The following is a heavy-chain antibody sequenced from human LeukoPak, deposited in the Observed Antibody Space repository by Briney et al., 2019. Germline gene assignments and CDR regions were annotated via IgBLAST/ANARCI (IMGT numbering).Heavy chain of an antibody. V-gene: IGHV3-30*03. CDR1: GFTFSSYG. Sequence: PGRSLRLSCAASGFTFSSYGMHWVRQARGKGLEWVAVISYDGSNKYYADSVKGRFTISRDNSKNTLYLQMNSLRAEDTAVYYCAVAYSSSGYYPVDYWGQGTLVTVSS. CDR2: ISYDGSNK. J-gene: IGHJ4*02. D-gene: IGHD3-22*01. CDR3: AVAYSSSGYYPVDY.